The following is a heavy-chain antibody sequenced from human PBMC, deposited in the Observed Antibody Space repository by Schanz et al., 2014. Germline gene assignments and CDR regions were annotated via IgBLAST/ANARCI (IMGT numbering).Heavy chain of an antibody. V-gene: IGHV3-48*01. CDR3: VSQTGSPNY. J-gene: IGHJ4*02. CDR1: GFTFSSYA. CDR2: ISSSSSTR. Sequence: EVQLLESGGGLVQPGGSLRLSCAASGFTFSSYAMSWVRQAPGKGLEWVSYISSSSSTRYYADSVKGRFTISRDNAKNTLYLQMTTLRAEDTAVYFCVSQTGSPNYWGQGTLVTVSS. D-gene: IGHD6-13*01.